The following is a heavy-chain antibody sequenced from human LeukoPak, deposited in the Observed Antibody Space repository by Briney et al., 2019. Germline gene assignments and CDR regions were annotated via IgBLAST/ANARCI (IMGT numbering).Heavy chain of an antibody. V-gene: IGHV4-34*01. CDR2: INHSGST. CDR3: ATLGDILTGYRIDY. J-gene: IGHJ4*02. CDR1: GGSFSGYY. D-gene: IGHD3-9*01. Sequence: SETLSLTCAVYGGSFSGYYWSWIRQPPGKGLEWIGEINHSGSTNYNPSLKSRVTISVDTSKNQFSLKLSSVTAADTAVYYCATLGDILTGYRIDYWGQGTLVTVSS.